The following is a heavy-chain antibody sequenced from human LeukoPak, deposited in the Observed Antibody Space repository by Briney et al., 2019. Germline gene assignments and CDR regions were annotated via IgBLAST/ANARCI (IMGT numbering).Heavy chain of an antibody. CDR2: IYYSGST. V-gene: IGHV4-59*01. CDR3: ARDARPYYYDSSGWYDY. CDR1: GDSISNYY. Sequence: SETLSLTCTVSGDSISNYYWSWIRQPPGKGLEWIGYIYYSGSTSHNPSLKSRVTISVDTSKNQFSLKLSSVTAADTAVYYCARDARPYYYDSSGWYDYWGQGTLVTVSS. J-gene: IGHJ4*02. D-gene: IGHD3-22*01.